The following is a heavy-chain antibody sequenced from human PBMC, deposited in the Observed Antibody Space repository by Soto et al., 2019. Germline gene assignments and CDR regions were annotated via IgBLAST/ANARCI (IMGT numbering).Heavy chain of an antibody. CDR2: ISAYNGNT. Sequence: QVQLVQSGAEVKKPGASVKVSCKASGYTFTSYGISWVRQAPGQGLEWMGWISAYNGNTNYAQKLQGRVTMTTDTPTSTAYMELRSLRSDDTAVYYCARDFDGDYLDLIRFDYWGQGTLVTVSS. CDR3: ARDFDGDYLDLIRFDY. D-gene: IGHD4-17*01. CDR1: GYTFTSYG. V-gene: IGHV1-18*01. J-gene: IGHJ4*02.